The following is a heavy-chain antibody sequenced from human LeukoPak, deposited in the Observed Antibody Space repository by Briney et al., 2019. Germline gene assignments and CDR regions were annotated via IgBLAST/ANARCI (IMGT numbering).Heavy chain of an antibody. CDR3: ARDGYCSSFACSFDY. V-gene: IGHV6-1*01. CDR2: TYYRSQWYN. CDR1: GDSASSNSVA. J-gene: IGHJ4*02. Sequence: SQTLSLTCVISGDSASSNSVAWNWIRQSSSRGLEWLGRTYYRSQWYNEYAASVRGRITIKPDTSKNQFSLQLNSVTPEDTAVYYCARDGYCSSFACSFDYWGQGTLVTVSS. D-gene: IGHD2-2*03.